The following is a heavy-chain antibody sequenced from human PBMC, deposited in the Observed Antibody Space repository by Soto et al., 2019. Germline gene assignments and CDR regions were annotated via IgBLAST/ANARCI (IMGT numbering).Heavy chain of an antibody. J-gene: IGHJ3*02. D-gene: IGHD4-17*01. V-gene: IGHV3-30*18. CDR3: AKLWGVDDYGDYPDAFDI. CDR1: GFTFSSYG. CDR2: ISYDGSNK. Sequence: QVQLVESGGGVVQPGRSLRLSCAASGFTFSSYGMHWVRQAPGKGLEWVAVISYDGSNKYYADSVKGRFTISRDNSKNTMYLQMNSLRAEDTAVYYCAKLWGVDDYGDYPDAFDIWGQGTMVTVSS.